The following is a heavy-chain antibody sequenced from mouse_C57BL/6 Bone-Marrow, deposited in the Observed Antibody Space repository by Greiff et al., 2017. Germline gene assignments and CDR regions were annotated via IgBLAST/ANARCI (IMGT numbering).Heavy chain of an antibody. J-gene: IGHJ3*01. CDR3: ARDTAVVAPAWFAY. CDR1: GYTFTSYW. D-gene: IGHD1-1*01. CDR2: IDPSDSYT. V-gene: IGHV1-69*01. Sequence: VQLQQSGAELVMPGASVKLSCKASGYTFTSYWMHWVKQRPGHGLEWIGEIDPSDSYTNYNQKFKGKYTLTVDKSSSTAYMQLSSLTSEDSAVYYCARDTAVVAPAWFAYWGQGTLVTVSA.